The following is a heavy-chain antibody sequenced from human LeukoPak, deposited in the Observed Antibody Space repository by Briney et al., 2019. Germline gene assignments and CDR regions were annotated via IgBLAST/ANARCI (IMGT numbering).Heavy chain of an antibody. D-gene: IGHD6-19*01. V-gene: IGHV3-48*03. CDR2: ISSSGSTT. CDR3: ARDLSGWSPIFDY. Sequence: GGSLRLSCAASGFTFSSYEMNWVRQAPGKGLEWVSYISSSGSTTYYADSVKGRFTISRDNAKNSLYLQMNSLRAEDTAVYYCARDLSGWSPIFDYWGQGTLVTVSS. CDR1: GFTFSSYE. J-gene: IGHJ4*02.